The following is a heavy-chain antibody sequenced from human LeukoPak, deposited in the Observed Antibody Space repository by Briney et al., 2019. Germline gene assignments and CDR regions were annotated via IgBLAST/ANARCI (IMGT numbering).Heavy chain of an antibody. CDR3: ATTSRTIGY. J-gene: IGHJ4*02. Sequence: PGGSLRLSCAASGYNFSTYAMSWVRQAPGKGLEGVSTISGSGGSTFYAESVKGRFTISRDNSKNTLYLQVNSLRVEDTAIYYCATTSRTIGYWGQGTLVTVSS. V-gene: IGHV3-23*01. CDR1: GYNFSTYA. D-gene: IGHD1-14*01. CDR2: ISGSGGST.